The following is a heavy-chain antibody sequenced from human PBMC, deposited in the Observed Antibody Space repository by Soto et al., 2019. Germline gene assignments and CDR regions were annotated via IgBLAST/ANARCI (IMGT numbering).Heavy chain of an antibody. CDR2: IYYSGST. D-gene: IGHD3-22*01. J-gene: IGHJ4*02. CDR1: GGSISSSSYY. V-gene: IGHV4-39*01. CDR3: ASPSDSSGYYYDY. Sequence: PSETLSLTCTVSGGSISSSSYYWGWIRQPPGKGLEWIGSIYYSGSTYYNPSLKSRVTISVDTSKSQFSLKLSSVTAADTAVYYCASPSDSSGYYYDYWGQGTLVTVSS.